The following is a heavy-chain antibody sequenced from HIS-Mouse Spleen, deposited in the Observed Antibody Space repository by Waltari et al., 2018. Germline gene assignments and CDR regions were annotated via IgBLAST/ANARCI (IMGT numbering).Heavy chain of an antibody. D-gene: IGHD7-27*01. CDR3: ARVSSWGYSYGMDV. CDR2: IAYDGSNK. CDR1: GFTFSSYA. J-gene: IGHJ6*02. Sequence: QVQLVESGGGVVQPGRSLRLSCAASGFTFSSYAMHWVRQAPGKGLEWVAVIAYDGSNKYYADSVKGRFTISRDNSKNTLYLQMNSLSAEDTAVYYCARVSSWGYSYGMDVWGQGTTVTVSS. V-gene: IGHV3-30-3*01.